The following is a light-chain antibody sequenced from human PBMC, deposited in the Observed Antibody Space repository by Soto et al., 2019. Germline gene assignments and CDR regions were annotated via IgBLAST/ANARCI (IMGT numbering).Light chain of an antibody. V-gene: IGKV3-11*01. CDR1: QSVSSY. J-gene: IGKJ1*01. Sequence: EIVLTQSPATLSVSPGERVTLSCRASQSVSSYLDWYQQKPGQAPRLLIYDASNRATGIPARFSGSGSGTDFTLTISRLEPEDFAVYYCQQRSSWPLTFGQGTKVEIK. CDR2: DAS. CDR3: QQRSSWPLT.